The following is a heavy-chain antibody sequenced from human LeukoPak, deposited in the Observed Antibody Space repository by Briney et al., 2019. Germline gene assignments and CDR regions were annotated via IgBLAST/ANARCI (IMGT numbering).Heavy chain of an antibody. V-gene: IGHV4-31*03. CDR2: IYYSGTT. D-gene: IGHD3-10*01. Sequence: SETLSLTCTVSGDSISSGGSYWTWIRQHPGKGLEWIGFIYYSGTTYYNPSLKSRVTLSVDTSKNQFSLKLSSVTAADTAVYYCVRLLREGGWPPYHFDYWGQGTLVTVSS. J-gene: IGHJ4*02. CDR1: GDSISSGGSY. CDR3: VRLLREGGWPPYHFDY.